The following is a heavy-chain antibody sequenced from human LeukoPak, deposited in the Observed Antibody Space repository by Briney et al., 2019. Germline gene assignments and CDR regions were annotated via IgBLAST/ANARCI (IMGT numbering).Heavy chain of an antibody. J-gene: IGHJ4*02. CDR2: ISSSSSYT. V-gene: IGHV3-11*06. CDR1: GFTFEIYW. Sequence: GGSLRLSCAASGFTFEIYWMSWVRQAPGKGLEWVSYISSSSSYTNYADSVKGRFTISRDNAKNSLYLQMNSLRAEDTAVYYCARELASLYYFDYWGQGTLVTVSS. CDR3: ARELASLYYFDY. D-gene: IGHD6-6*01.